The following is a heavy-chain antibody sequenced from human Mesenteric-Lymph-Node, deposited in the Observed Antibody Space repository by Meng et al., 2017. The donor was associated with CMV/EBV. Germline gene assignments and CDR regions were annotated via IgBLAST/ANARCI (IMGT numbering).Heavy chain of an antibody. V-gene: IGHV4-30-4*01. CDR3: TRERTDANWFDP. CDR2: IYYSGAT. D-gene: IGHD1/OR15-1a*01. J-gene: IGHJ5*02. CDR1: GGSTNSGDYY. Sequence: VSGGSTNSGDYYWSWIRQPPGKGLEWLGYIYYSGATYYNPSLKSRVVMSVDTSKNQFSLNLTSVTATDTAVYYCTRERTDANWFDPWGQGTLVTVSS.